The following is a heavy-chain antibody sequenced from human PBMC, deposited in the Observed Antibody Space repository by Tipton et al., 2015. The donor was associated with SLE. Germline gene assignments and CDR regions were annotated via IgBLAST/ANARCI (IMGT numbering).Heavy chain of an antibody. Sequence: RSLRLSCATSRFTFSSYGMHWVRQAPGKGLEWLAFIRYDGSNKYYADSVKGRLTISRDNSKNTLYLQMNSLRAEDTAVYYCARDSVARYDSSGYYYGYWGQGTLVTVSS. V-gene: IGHV3-33*01. D-gene: IGHD3-22*01. CDR2: IRYDGSNK. J-gene: IGHJ4*02. CDR1: RFTFSSYG. CDR3: ARDSVARYDSSGYYYGY.